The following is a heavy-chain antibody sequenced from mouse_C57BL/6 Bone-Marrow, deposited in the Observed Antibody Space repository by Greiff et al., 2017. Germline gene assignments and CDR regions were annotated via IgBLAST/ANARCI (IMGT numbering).Heavy chain of an antibody. CDR1: GYTFTDYY. V-gene: IGHV1-26*01. D-gene: IGHD1-1*01. CDR3: ARDYYGSSWYFDY. CDR2: INPNNCGT. J-gene: IGHJ2*01. Sequence: EVQLQQSGPELVKPGASVKISCKASGYTFTDYYMNWVKQSHGKSLEWIGDINPNNCGTSYNKKLKGNATLTVDKSSSTAYMELRSLTSEDSAVYYCARDYYGSSWYFDYWGQGTILTVSS.